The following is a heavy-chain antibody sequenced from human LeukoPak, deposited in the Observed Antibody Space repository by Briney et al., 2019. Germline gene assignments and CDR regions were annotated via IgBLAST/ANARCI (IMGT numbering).Heavy chain of an antibody. CDR1: GVSISSYY. D-gene: IGHD3-10*01. CDR2: IYYSGST. Sequence: KASETLSLTCTVSGVSISSYYWSWIRQAPGKGLEWIGDIYYSGSTNYNPSLKSRVTISVDTSKNQFSLKLSSVTAADTAVYYCARARSGSPLTIYYYYYYMDVWGKGTTVTVSS. J-gene: IGHJ6*03. CDR3: ARARSGSPLTIYYYYYYMDV. V-gene: IGHV4-59*01.